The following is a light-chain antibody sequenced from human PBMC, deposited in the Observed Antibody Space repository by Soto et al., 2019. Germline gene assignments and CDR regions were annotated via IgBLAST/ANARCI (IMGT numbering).Light chain of an antibody. Sequence: QSALTQPPSASGSPGQSVTISCTGTSSDVGGYDYVSWYKQHPGKAPKLMIYEVSKRPSGVPDRFSGSKSGNTAALTVSGLQDEDEADYYCSSYVGTNSYVFGTGTKLTVL. J-gene: IGLJ1*01. CDR3: SSYVGTNSYV. CDR2: EVS. V-gene: IGLV2-8*01. CDR1: SSDVGGYDY.